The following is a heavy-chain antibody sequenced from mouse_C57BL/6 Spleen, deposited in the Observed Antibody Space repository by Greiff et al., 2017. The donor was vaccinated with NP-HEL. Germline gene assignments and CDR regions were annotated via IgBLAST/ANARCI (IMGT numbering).Heavy chain of an antibody. J-gene: IGHJ1*03. Sequence: QVQLQQSGPELVKPGASVKISCKASGYAFSSYWMNWVKQRPGKGLEWIGRLYTGDGDTNYNGKFKGKATLTADKSSSTAYMQLSSLTSEDSAVYCWARKRSLLRDWYFDVWGTGTTVTVSS. D-gene: IGHD1-2*01. CDR1: GYAFSSYW. V-gene: IGHV1-82*01. CDR3: ARKRSLLRDWYFDV. CDR2: LYTGDGDT.